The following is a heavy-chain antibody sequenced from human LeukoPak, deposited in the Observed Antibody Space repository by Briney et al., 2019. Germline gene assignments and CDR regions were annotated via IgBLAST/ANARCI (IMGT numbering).Heavy chain of an antibody. V-gene: IGHV4-39*01. Sequence: SETLSLTCTVSGGSISSSSYYWGWIRQPPGKGLEWIGSIYYSGSTYYNPSLKSRATISVDTSKNQFSLKLSSVTAADTAVYYCARRRAGDYANWFDPWGQGTLVTVSS. CDR3: ARRRAGDYANWFDP. CDR1: GGSISSSSYY. J-gene: IGHJ5*02. CDR2: IYYSGST. D-gene: IGHD4-17*01.